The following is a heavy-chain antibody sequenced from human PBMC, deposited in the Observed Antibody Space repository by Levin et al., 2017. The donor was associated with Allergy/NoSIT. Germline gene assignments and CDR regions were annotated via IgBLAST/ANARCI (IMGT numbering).Heavy chain of an antibody. V-gene: IGHV3-23*01. J-gene: IGHJ4*02. CDR1: GFTFSSYA. CDR3: AKRITMIVVGGIFDY. D-gene: IGHD3-22*01. Sequence: PGGSLRLSCAASGFTFSSYAMSWVRQAPGKGLEWVSAISGSGGSTYYADSVKGRFTISRDNSKNTLYLQMNSLRAEDTAVYYCAKRITMIVVGGIFDYWGQGTLVTVSS. CDR2: ISGSGGST.